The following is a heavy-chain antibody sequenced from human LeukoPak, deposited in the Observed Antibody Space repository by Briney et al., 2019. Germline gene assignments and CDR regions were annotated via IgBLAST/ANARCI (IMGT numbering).Heavy chain of an antibody. V-gene: IGHV3-23*01. Sequence: GGSLRLSCAASGFTFSSYAMSWVRQAPGKGLEWVSAISGSGGSTYYADSVKGRFTISRDNSKNTLYLQMNSLRAEDTAVYYCAKDLGEGSIVVMLVSDYWGQGTLVTVSS. CDR2: ISGSGGST. D-gene: IGHD2-15*01. CDR3: AKDLGEGSIVVMLVSDY. J-gene: IGHJ4*02. CDR1: GFTFSSYA.